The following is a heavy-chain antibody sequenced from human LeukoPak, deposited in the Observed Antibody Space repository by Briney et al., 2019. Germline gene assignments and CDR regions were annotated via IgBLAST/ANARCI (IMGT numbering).Heavy chain of an antibody. D-gene: IGHD2-2*01. CDR1: GGSFSGYY. V-gene: IGHV4-4*07. CDR2: IYTSGST. Sequence: PSETLSLTCAVYGGSFSGYYWSWIRQPPGKGLEWIGRIYTSGSTNYNPSLKSRVTMSVDTSKNQFSLKLSSVTAADTAVYYCAREKHCSSTSCYLHYMDVWGKGTTVTISS. CDR3: AREKHCSSTSCYLHYMDV. J-gene: IGHJ6*03.